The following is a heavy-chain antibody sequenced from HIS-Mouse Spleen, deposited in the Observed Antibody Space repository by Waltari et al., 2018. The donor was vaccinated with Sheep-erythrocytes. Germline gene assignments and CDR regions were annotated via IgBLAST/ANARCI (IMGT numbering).Heavy chain of an antibody. Sequence: QVQLQQWGAGLLKPSETLSLTCAVYGGSFSGYYWSWIRQPPGKGLEWSGEINHSGSPNSNPSLKSRVTISVEPSKNQFSLKLSSVTAADTAVYYCARGGSGWYFDLWGRGTLVTVSS. CDR1: GGSFSGYY. V-gene: IGHV4-34*01. D-gene: IGHD3-10*01. CDR2: INHSGSP. CDR3: ARGGSGWYFDL. J-gene: IGHJ2*01.